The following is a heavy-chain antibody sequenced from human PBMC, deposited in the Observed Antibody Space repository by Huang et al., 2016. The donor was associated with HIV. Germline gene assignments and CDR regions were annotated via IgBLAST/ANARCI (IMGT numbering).Heavy chain of an antibody. J-gene: IGHJ4*02. Sequence: EVQLVQSGAVVKKPGESLKISCTGSGYRFTNYWIGWVRQMHGKGLEWSGIIYPGDSYTKYSPSFQGQVTISADKSVSTAYLQWSRLKASDSAVYYCARPLLGYSNGYYFDNWGQGTLVTVSS. V-gene: IGHV5-51*03. CDR2: IYPGDSYT. CDR1: GYRFTNYW. D-gene: IGHD5-18*01. CDR3: ARPLLGYSNGYYFDN.